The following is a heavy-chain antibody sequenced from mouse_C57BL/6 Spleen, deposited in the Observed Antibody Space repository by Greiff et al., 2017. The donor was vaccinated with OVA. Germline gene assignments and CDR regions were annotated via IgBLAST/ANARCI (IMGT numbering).Heavy chain of an antibody. CDR2: ILPGSGST. J-gene: IGHJ2*01. V-gene: IGHV1-9*01. CDR1: GYTFTGYW. Sequence: QVQLQQSGAELMKPGASVKLSCKATGYTFTGYWIEWVKQRPGHGLEWIGEILPGSGSTNYNEKFKGKATFTADTSSNTAYMQLSSLTTEDSAIYYCAREAFITTVVASDFDYWGQGTTLTVSS. CDR3: AREAFITTVVASDFDY. D-gene: IGHD1-1*01.